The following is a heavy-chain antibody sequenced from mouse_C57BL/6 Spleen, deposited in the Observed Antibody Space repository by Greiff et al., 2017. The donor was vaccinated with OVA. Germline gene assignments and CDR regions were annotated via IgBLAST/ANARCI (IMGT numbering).Heavy chain of an antibody. V-gene: IGHV1-53*01. D-gene: IGHD2-12*01. J-gene: IGHJ3*01. Sequence: QVQLKESGTELVKPGASVKLSCKASGYTFTSYWMHWVKQRPGQGLEWIGNINPSNGGTNYNEKFKSKATLTVDKSSSTAYMQLSSLTSEDSAVYYCARGDDDGAWFAYWGQGTLVTVSA. CDR2: INPSNGGT. CDR3: ARGDDDGAWFAY. CDR1: GYTFTSYW.